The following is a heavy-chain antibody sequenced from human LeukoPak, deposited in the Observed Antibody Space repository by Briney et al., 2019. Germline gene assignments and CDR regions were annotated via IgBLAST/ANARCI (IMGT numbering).Heavy chain of an antibody. D-gene: IGHD3-3*01. J-gene: IGHJ6*02. V-gene: IGHV1-69*06. Sequence: SVKVSCKASGGTFSSYAISWVRQAPGQGLEWMGGIIPIFGTANYAQKFQGRVTMTEDTSTDTAYMELSSLRSEDTAVYYCATASNYDFWSGSRYGMDVWGQGTTVTVSS. CDR1: GGTFSSYA. CDR3: ATASNYDFWSGSRYGMDV. CDR2: IIPIFGTA.